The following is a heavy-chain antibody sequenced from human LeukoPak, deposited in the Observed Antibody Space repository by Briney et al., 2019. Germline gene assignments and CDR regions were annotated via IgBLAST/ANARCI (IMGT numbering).Heavy chain of an antibody. Sequence: PSETLSLTCAVYGGSFSGYYWSWIRQPPGKGLDWIGEINHSGSTNYNPSLKSRVTISVDTSKNQFSLKLSSVTAADTAVYYCARVSHDFWSGLLFDPWGQGTLVTVSS. J-gene: IGHJ5*02. CDR3: ARVSHDFWSGLLFDP. D-gene: IGHD3-3*01. CDR2: INHSGST. CDR1: GGSFSGYY. V-gene: IGHV4-34*01.